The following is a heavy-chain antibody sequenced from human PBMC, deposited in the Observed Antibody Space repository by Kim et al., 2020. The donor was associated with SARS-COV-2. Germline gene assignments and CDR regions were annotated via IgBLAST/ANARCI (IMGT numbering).Heavy chain of an antibody. CDR2: INTNTGNP. CDR1: GYTFTSYA. V-gene: IGHV7-4-1*02. Sequence: ASVKVSCKASGYTFTSYAMNWVRQAPGQGLEWMGWINTNTGNPTYAQGFTGRFVFSLDTSVSTAYLQISSLKAEDTAVYYCARELPGGFLEWLGTFDIWGQGTMVTVSS. CDR3: ARELPGGFLEWLGTFDI. J-gene: IGHJ3*02. D-gene: IGHD3-3*01.